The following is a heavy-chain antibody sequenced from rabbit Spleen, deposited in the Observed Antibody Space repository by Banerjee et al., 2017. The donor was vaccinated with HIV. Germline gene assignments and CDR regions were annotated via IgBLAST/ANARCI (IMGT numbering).Heavy chain of an antibody. CDR3: ARDAAGREDFNL. CDR1: GVSFSSSSY. Sequence: QSLEESGGDLVKPGASLTLTCTASGVSFSSSSYMCWVRQAPGKGLEWIGYIDPVFGSTNYANSVKGRFTISRDNAQNTVFLQMTSLTAADTATYFCARDAAGREDFNLWGPGTLVTVS. J-gene: IGHJ4*01. CDR2: IDPVFGST. V-gene: IGHV1S40*01. D-gene: IGHD4-2*01.